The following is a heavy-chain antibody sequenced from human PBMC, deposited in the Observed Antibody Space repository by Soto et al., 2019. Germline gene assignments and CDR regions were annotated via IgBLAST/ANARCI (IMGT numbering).Heavy chain of an antibody. Sequence: GASVKVSCKASGYTFTSYAMHWVRQAPGQRLEWMGWINAGNGNTKYSQKLQGRVTITRDTSASTAYMELSSLRSEDTAVYYCARVGGWYVPDYWGQGTLVTVSS. CDR3: ARVGGWYVPDY. J-gene: IGHJ4*02. D-gene: IGHD6-19*01. CDR1: GYTFTSYA. CDR2: INAGNGNT. V-gene: IGHV1-3*01.